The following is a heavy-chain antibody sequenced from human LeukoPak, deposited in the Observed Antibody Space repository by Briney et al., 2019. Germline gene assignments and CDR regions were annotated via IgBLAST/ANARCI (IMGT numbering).Heavy chain of an antibody. V-gene: IGHV3-23*01. CDR1: GFTFSSYA. D-gene: IGHD3-22*01. CDR3: AKVSSYDSSGYDAFDI. CDR2: ISGSGGST. J-gene: IGHJ3*02. Sequence: GGSLRLSCAASGFTFSSYAMSWVHQAPGKGLEWVSAISGSGGSTYYADSVKGRFTISRDNSKNTLYLQMNSLRAEDTAVYYCAKVSSYDSSGYDAFDIWGQGTMVTVSS.